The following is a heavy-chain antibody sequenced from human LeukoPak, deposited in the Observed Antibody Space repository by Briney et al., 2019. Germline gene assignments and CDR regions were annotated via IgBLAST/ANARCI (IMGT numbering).Heavy chain of an antibody. Sequence: SETLSLTCTVSGYSISSGYYWGWIRQPPGKGLEWIGSIYHSGSTYYNPSLKSRVTISVDTSKNQFSLKLSSVTAADTAVYYCARGTTFDYWGQGTLVTVSS. CDR2: IYHSGST. D-gene: IGHD2/OR15-2a*01. V-gene: IGHV4-38-2*02. J-gene: IGHJ4*02. CDR3: ARGTTFDY. CDR1: GYSISSGYY.